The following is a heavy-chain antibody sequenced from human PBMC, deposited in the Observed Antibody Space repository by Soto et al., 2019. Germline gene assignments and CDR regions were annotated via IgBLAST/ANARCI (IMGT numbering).Heavy chain of an antibody. CDR2: IYYSGSN. V-gene: IGHV4-59*01. J-gene: IGHJ4*02. Sequence: SETLSLTCTVSGGSISSYCWSWIRQPPGKGLEWIGYIYYSGSNNYKPSLKSGVTISVDTSKNQFSLKLSSVTAADPAVYYCGSSVGATRRKYFDYWGQGTLVTVSS. D-gene: IGHD1-26*01. CDR1: GGSISSYC. CDR3: GSSVGATRRKYFDY.